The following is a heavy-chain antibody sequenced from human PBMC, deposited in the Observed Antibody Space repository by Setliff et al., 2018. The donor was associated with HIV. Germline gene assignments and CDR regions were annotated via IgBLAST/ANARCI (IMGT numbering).Heavy chain of an antibody. CDR1: GGSFSNYY. V-gene: IGHV4-34*01. CDR3: ASLFQYSGHDWFDF. CDR2: INHSGST. J-gene: IGHJ4*02. D-gene: IGHD5-12*01. Sequence: SETLSLTCAVYGGSFSNYYWTWIRQPPGKGLEWLGEINHSGSTNYNPSLKSRVTISVDTSKNQFSLKLSSVTAADTAVYYFASLFQYSGHDWFDFWGQGTLVTVSS.